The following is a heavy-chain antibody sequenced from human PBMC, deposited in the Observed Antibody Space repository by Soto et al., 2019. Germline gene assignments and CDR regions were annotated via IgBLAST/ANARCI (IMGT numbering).Heavy chain of an antibody. CDR3: ARGWVTAMAPFDY. D-gene: IGHD5-18*01. Sequence: SVKVSFKASGGTFSSYAISWVRQAPGQGLEWMGGIIPIFGTANYAQKFQGRVTITADESTSTAYMELSSLRSEDTAVYYCARGWVTAMAPFDYWGQGTLVTVSS. CDR1: GGTFSSYA. V-gene: IGHV1-69*13. CDR2: IIPIFGTA. J-gene: IGHJ4*02.